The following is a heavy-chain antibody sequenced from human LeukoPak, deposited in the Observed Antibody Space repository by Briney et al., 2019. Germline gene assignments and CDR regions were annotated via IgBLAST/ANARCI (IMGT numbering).Heavy chain of an antibody. D-gene: IGHD3-16*01. Sequence: ASVKVSCKASGYTFTGYYMHWVRQAPGQGLEWMGWISAYNGNTNYAQKLQGRVTMTTDTSTSTAYMELRSLRSDDTAVYYCARVARGGNWFDPWGQGTLVTVSS. CDR1: GYTFTGYY. CDR3: ARVARGGNWFDP. V-gene: IGHV1-18*04. J-gene: IGHJ5*02. CDR2: ISAYNGNT.